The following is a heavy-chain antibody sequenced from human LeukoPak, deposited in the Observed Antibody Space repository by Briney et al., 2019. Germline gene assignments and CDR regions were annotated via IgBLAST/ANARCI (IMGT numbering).Heavy chain of an antibody. D-gene: IGHD4-11*01. CDR1: GFTFSSYS. J-gene: IGHJ4*02. CDR3: ARDDYSNYLLDFDY. CDR2: ISSSSSAI. Sequence: GGSLRLSCAASGFTFSSYSMNWVRQAPGKGLEWISYISSSSSAIYYADSVKGRFTISRDNAKNSLYLQMNSLRAEDTAVYYCARDDYSNYLLDFDYWGQGTLVTVSS. V-gene: IGHV3-48*01.